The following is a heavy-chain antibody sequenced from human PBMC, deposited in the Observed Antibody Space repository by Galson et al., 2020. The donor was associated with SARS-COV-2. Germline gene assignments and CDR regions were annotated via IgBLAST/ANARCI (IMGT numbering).Heavy chain of an antibody. D-gene: IGHD2-21*01. CDR3: AGGRGHIDY. CDR2: IRWNSGSL. J-gene: IGHJ4*02. V-gene: IGHV3-9*01. Sequence: GGSLRLSCAASGFTFADYVMYWVRQAPGKGLEWVSGIRWNSGSLGYADSVKGRFTIARDNAKNSLYLQMNSLRAEDTALYYCAGGRGHIDYWGQGTLVTVSS. CDR1: GFTFADYV.